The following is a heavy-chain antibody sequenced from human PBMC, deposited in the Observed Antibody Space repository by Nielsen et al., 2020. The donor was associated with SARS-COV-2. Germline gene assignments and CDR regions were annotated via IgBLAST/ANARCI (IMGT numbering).Heavy chain of an antibody. J-gene: IGHJ6*02. D-gene: IGHD6-13*01. Sequence: GESLKISCAASGFTFSSYDMHWVRQAPGKGLEWVSAISGSGGSTYYADSVKGRFTISRDNSKNTLYLQMNSLRAEDTAVYYCAKDRSSSSRGGLAGYYYYGMDVWGQGTTVTVSS. V-gene: IGHV3-23*01. CDR3: AKDRSSSSRGGLAGYYYYGMDV. CDR1: GFTFSSYD. CDR2: ISGSGGST.